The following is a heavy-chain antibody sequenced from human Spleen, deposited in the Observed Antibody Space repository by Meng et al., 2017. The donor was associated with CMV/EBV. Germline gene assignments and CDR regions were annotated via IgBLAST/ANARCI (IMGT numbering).Heavy chain of an antibody. Sequence: GGSLRLSCAASGFTFSSYAMHWVRQAPGKGLEWVAVISYDGRNKYYADSVKGRFTISRDNSKNTLYLQMNSLRAEDTAVYYCARANDFWSGYPLSDYWGQGTLVTSPQ. CDR2: ISYDGRNK. V-gene: IGHV3-30*04. D-gene: IGHD3-3*01. J-gene: IGHJ4*02. CDR1: GFTFSSYA. CDR3: ARANDFWSGYPLSDY.